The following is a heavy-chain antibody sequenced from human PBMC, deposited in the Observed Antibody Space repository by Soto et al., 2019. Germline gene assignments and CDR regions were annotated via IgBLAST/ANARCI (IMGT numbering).Heavy chain of an antibody. J-gene: IGHJ6*03. CDR2: IKSKTDGGTT. D-gene: IGHD2-2*01. V-gene: IGHV3-15*01. Sequence: GGSLRLSCAASGFTFSNAWMSWVRQAPGKGLEWVGRIKSKTDGGTTDYAAPVKGRFTISRDDSKNTLYLQMNSLKTEDTAVYYCTTDKNQLLNTYYYYYYMDVWVKGTTVTVSS. CDR1: GFTFSNAW. CDR3: TTDKNQLLNTYYYYYYMDV.